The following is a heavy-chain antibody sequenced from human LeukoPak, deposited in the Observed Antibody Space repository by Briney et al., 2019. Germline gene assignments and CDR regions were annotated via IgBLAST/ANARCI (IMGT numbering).Heavy chain of an antibody. V-gene: IGHV3-30-3*01. Sequence: GGSLRLSCAASGFTFSSYAMHWVRQAPGKGLEWVAVISYDGSNKYYADSVKGRFTISRDNSKSTLYLQMTSLRAEDAAVYYCAREGPGRLDYWGQGTLVTVSS. CDR2: ISYDGSNK. J-gene: IGHJ4*02. CDR1: GFTFSSYA. CDR3: AREGPGRLDY. D-gene: IGHD2-8*02.